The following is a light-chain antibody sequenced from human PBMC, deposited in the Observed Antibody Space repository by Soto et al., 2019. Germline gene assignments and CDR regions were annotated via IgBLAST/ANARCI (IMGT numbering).Light chain of an antibody. Sequence: QSALTQPASVSGSPGQSITISCTGTSSDVGAYNYVSWYQQYPGKAPKLMIYGVTNRPSGVSNRFSGSKTGNTASLTISGLQAEDEADYYCFSHRGGDSHVFGTG. CDR3: FSHRGGDSHV. CDR1: SSDVGAYNY. J-gene: IGLJ1*01. V-gene: IGLV2-14*01. CDR2: GVT.